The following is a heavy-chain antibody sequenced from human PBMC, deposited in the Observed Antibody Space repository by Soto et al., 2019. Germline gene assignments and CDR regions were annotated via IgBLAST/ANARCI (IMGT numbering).Heavy chain of an antibody. D-gene: IGHD3-22*01. CDR1: GGSISSYY. Sequence: SETLSLTCTVSGGSISSYYWSWIRQPPGKGLEWIGYIYYSGSTNYNPSLKSRVTISVDTSKNQFSLKLSSVTAADTAVYYCARAYYYDSSGYYDGRYYFDYWGKGTLVTVSS. CDR2: IYYSGST. CDR3: ARAYYYDSSGYYDGRYYFDY. J-gene: IGHJ4*02. V-gene: IGHV4-59*01.